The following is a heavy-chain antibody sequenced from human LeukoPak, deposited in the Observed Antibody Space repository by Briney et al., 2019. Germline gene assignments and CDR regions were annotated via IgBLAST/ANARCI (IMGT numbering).Heavy chain of an antibody. V-gene: IGHV3-23*01. CDR3: AKDRESGWYAFNY. Sequence: GGSLRLSCAASGFTFSSYAMSWVRQAPGEGLEWVSAISGSGGSTYSAVSVKGRFTISRDNSTNTLYLQMNSLRAEDTAVYYCAKDRESGWYAFNYWGQGTLVTVSS. D-gene: IGHD6-19*01. CDR1: GFTFSSYA. CDR2: ISGSGGST. J-gene: IGHJ4*02.